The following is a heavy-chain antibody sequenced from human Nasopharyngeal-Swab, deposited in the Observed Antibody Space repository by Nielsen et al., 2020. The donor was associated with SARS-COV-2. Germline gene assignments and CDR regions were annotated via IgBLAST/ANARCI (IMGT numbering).Heavy chain of an antibody. CDR2: ISGSVDRT. J-gene: IGHJ5*02. D-gene: IGHD3-10*01. CDR3: AKDTGAYYASGTYYNPTGWFDP. V-gene: IGHV3-23*01. CDR1: GFTFIMSA. Sequence: GESLKISCAASGFTFIMSAISWVRQAPGKAPECVSAISGSVDRTYYADSVTGRFTISRDNSKNTLYLQMNSLRAEDTAVFYCAKDTGAYYASGTYYNPTGWFDPWGQGTLVTVSS.